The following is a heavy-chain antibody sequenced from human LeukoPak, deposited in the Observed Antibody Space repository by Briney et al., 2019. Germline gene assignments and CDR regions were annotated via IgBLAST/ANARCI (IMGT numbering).Heavy chain of an antibody. CDR3: AKDSPTYYYDSSGYYLRNDAFDI. D-gene: IGHD3-22*01. Sequence: GGSLRLSCAASGFTFSSYAMSWVRQAPGKGLEWVSAISGSGGSTYYADSVKGRFTISGDNSKNTLYLQMNSLRAEDTAVYYCAKDSPTYYYDSSGYYLRNDAFDIWGQGTMVTVSS. V-gene: IGHV3-23*01. CDR2: ISGSGGST. J-gene: IGHJ3*02. CDR1: GFTFSSYA.